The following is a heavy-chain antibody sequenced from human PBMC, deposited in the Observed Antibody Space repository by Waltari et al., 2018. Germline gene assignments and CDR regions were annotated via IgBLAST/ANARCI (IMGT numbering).Heavy chain of an antibody. CDR1: GFTFSSYS. J-gene: IGHJ6*03. Sequence: EVQLVESGGGLVKPGGSLRLSCAASGFTFSSYSMNWVGQAPGKGLEWVSSISSSSYIYYADSVKGRFTISRDNAKNSLYLQMNSLRAEDTAVYYCARDAAAMAYMDVWGKGTTVTVSS. D-gene: IGHD2-2*01. CDR2: ISSSSYI. V-gene: IGHV3-21*01. CDR3: ARDAAAMAYMDV.